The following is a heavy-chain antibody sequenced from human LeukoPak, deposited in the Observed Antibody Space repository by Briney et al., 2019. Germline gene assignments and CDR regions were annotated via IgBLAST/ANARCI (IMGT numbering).Heavy chain of an antibody. J-gene: IGHJ4*02. D-gene: IGHD6-19*01. CDR1: GGSISSYY. Sequence: SETLSLTCTVSGGSISSYYWSWIRQPPGKGLEWIGYIYYSGSTNYNPSLKSRVTISVDTSKNQFSLKLSSVTAADTAVYYCARGRLARSPYFDYWGQGTLVTVSS. V-gene: IGHV4-59*01. CDR2: IYYSGST. CDR3: ARGRLARSPYFDY.